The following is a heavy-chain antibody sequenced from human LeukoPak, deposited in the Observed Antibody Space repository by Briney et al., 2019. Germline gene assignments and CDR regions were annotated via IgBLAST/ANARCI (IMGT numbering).Heavy chain of an antibody. CDR1: GFTFSSYA. CDR2: ISSSGGAA. V-gene: IGHV3-23*01. J-gene: IGHJ4*02. Sequence: GRSLRLSCAASGFTFSSYAVSWVRQAPGKGLEWVSAISSSGGAAYYADSVKGRFTISRDNSKNTLYLQMNSLRAEDTAVYYCARDYRGHPDWGQGTLVTVSS. CDR3: ARDYRGHPD. D-gene: IGHD4-11*01.